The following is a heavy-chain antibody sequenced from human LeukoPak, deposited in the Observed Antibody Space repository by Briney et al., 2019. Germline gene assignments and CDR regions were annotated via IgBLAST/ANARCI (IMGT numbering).Heavy chain of an antibody. J-gene: IGHJ4*02. D-gene: IGHD3-16*01. CDR2: ISWNSGSI. Sequence: GRSLRLSCAASGFTFDDYAMHWVRQAPGKGLEWVSGISWNSGSIGYADSVKGRFTISRDNAKNSLYLQMNGLRAEDTAVYYCVRDLILVWTPGDDFDHWGQGTLVTVSS. CDR1: GFTFDDYA. CDR3: VRDLILVWTPGDDFDH. V-gene: IGHV3-9*01.